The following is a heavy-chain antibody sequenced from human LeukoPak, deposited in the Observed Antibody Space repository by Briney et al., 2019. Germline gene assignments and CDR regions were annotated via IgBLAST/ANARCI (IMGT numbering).Heavy chain of an antibody. D-gene: IGHD3-3*02. Sequence: GGSLRLSCAASGFTFSSYAMSWVRQAPGKGLEWVSGISGSDITTYYADSVKGRFTISRDNSKNTLYLQMNSLRAEDTAVYYCAKDENHFWSGYYSNYFDPWGQGTLVTVSS. CDR2: ISGSDITT. CDR1: GFTFSSYA. V-gene: IGHV3-23*01. CDR3: AKDENHFWSGYYSNYFDP. J-gene: IGHJ5*02.